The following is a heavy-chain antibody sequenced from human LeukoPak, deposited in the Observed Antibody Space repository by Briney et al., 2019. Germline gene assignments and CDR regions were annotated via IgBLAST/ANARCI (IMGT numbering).Heavy chain of an antibody. V-gene: IGHV3-21*01. CDR3: ASVDYYGSGNYYNDVDY. D-gene: IGHD3-10*01. CDR2: ISSSSSYI. J-gene: IGHJ4*02. Sequence: NSGGSLRLSCAASGFTFSSYSMNWVRQAPGKGLEWVSSISSSSSYIYYADSVKGRFTISRDNAKNSLYLQMNSLRAEDTALYYCASVDYYGSGNYYNDVDYWGQGTLVTVSS. CDR1: GFTFSSYS.